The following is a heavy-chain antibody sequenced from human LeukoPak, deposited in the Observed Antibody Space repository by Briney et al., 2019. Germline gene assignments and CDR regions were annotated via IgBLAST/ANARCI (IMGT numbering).Heavy chain of an antibody. V-gene: IGHV4-34*01. D-gene: IGHD6-6*01. CDR3: ARGGIKIAARPRPTDYYYYMDV. Sequence: SETLSLTCAVYGGSFSGYYWSWIRQPPGKGLEWIGEINHSGSTNYNPSLKSRVTISVDTSKNQFSLKLSSVTAADTAVYYCARGGIKIAARPRPTDYYYYMDVWGKGTTVTVSS. CDR1: GGSFSGYY. CDR2: INHSGST. J-gene: IGHJ6*03.